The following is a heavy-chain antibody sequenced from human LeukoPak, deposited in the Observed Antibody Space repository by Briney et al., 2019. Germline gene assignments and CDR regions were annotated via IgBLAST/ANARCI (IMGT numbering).Heavy chain of an antibody. CDR3: ARDRWRGVYYYYYMDV. Sequence: ASVKVSCKVSGYTLTELSMHWVRQAPGKGLEWMGGFDPEDGETIYAQKFQGRVTMTEDTSTDTAYMELSSLRSEDTAVYYCARDRWRGVYYYYYMDVWGKGTTVTVSS. J-gene: IGHJ6*03. CDR1: GYTLTELS. D-gene: IGHD2-15*01. CDR2: FDPEDGET. V-gene: IGHV1-24*01.